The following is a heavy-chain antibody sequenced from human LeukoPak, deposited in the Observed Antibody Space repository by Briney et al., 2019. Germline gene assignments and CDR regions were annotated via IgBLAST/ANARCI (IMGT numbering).Heavy chain of an antibody. CDR1: GGSMTSYY. CDR3: ARDRVPAADY. CDR2: IYYSGSI. V-gene: IGHV4-59*01. J-gene: IGHJ4*02. D-gene: IGHD2-2*01. Sequence: SETLSLTCTVSGGSMTSYYWSWIRQPPGKGLEWIGYIYYSGSINYNPSLKSRVTISIDTSKNQFPLKLTSVTAEDTAVYYCARDRVPAADYWGRGTLVTVSS.